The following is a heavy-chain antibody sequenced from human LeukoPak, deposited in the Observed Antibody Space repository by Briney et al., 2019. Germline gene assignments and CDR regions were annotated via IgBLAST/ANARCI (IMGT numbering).Heavy chain of an antibody. CDR2: IIPIFGTA. CDR1: GGTFSSYA. D-gene: IGHD2-15*01. V-gene: IGHV1-69*05. J-gene: IGHJ5*02. Sequence: SVKVSCKASGGTFSSYAISWVRQAPGQGLEWMGGIIPIFGTANYAQKFQGRVTITTDESTSTAYMELSSLRSEDTAVYYCAREYCSGGSCYSNFGFDPWGQGTLVTVSS. CDR3: AREYCSGGSCYSNFGFDP.